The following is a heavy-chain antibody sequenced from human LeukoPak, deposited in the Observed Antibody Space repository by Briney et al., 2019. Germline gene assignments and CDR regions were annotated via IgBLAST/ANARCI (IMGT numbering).Heavy chain of an antibody. D-gene: IGHD5-12*01. V-gene: IGHV4-59*01. Sequence: SETLSLTCTVSGGSISSYYWSWIRQPPGKGLEWIGYIYYSGSTNYNPSLKSRVTISVDTSKNQFSLKLSSVTAADTAVYYCARRVGLAATTLLDYWGQGTLVTVSS. CDR3: ARRVGLAATTLLDY. CDR1: GGSISSYY. J-gene: IGHJ4*02. CDR2: IYYSGST.